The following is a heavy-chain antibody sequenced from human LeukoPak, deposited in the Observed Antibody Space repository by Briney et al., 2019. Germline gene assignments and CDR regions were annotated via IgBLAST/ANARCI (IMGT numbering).Heavy chain of an antibody. Sequence: SETLSLTCTVSGGSISSSGYYWGWIRQPPGKGLEWIGNIYYSGSTYYNPSLKSRVTISVDTSKNQFSLKLSSVTAADTAVYYCARDERGYSYGSTTHWGQGTLVTVSS. CDR2: IYYSGST. D-gene: IGHD5-18*01. V-gene: IGHV4-39*02. J-gene: IGHJ4*02. CDR3: ARDERGYSYGSTTH. CDR1: GGSISSSGYY.